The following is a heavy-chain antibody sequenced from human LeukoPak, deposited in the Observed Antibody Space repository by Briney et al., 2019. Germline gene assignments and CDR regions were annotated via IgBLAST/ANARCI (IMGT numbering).Heavy chain of an antibody. CDR2: IYYTGTT. Sequence: PSETLSLTCTVSGGSVSTTAHYWGWIRQPPGKGVEWIGSIYYTGTTSYNPSLKSRVTISVDSSKNQFSLRPRSVTASDTAVYYCARPAPEYCSVTTCWGTWGQGTLVTVSS. CDR3: ARPAPEYCSVTTCWGT. J-gene: IGHJ5*02. CDR1: GGSVSTTAHY. V-gene: IGHV4-39*01. D-gene: IGHD2-2*01.